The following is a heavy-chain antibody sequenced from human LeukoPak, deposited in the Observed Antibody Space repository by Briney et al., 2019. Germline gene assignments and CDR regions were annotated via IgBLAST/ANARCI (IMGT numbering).Heavy chain of an antibody. D-gene: IGHD1-26*01. V-gene: IGHV4-34*01. CDR3: ARGKSRGSHIDY. CDR2: INQSGDT. CDR1: GGSFSDYD. J-gene: IGHJ4*02. Sequence: SETLSLTCAVYGGSFSDYDWSWIRQPPGKGLEWIGEINQSGDTNCDPSLKSRVSMSIDTSKSQFSPNLRSVTAADTAVYYCARGKSRGSHIDYWGQGTLVTVSS.